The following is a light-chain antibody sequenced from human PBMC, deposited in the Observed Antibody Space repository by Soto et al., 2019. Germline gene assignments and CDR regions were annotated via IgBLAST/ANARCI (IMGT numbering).Light chain of an antibody. CDR2: KAS. CDR1: QSISSW. V-gene: IGKV1-5*03. Sequence: DIQMTQSPSTLSASVGDRVTITCRASQSISSWLAWYQQKPGKAPKLLIYKASSLEGGVPSRFSGSGSGTEFTLTITSLQPEDFATYYSQQYYLYPLTFGGGTKMEIK. CDR3: QQYYLYPLT. J-gene: IGKJ4*01.